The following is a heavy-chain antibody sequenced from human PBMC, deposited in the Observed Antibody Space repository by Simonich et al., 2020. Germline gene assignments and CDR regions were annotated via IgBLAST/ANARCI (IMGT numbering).Heavy chain of an antibody. V-gene: IGHV3-74*01. Sequence: EVQLVESGGGLVQPGGSLRLSCAASGFTFSSYWMHWVRQAPGKGLVWVSRINSDGSSTSYANSVKGRFTISRDNAKNTLYLQMNSLRAEDTAVYYCARDYSNYDAFDIWGQGTMVTVSS. CDR1: GFTFSSYW. CDR3: ARDYSNYDAFDI. CDR2: INSDGSST. J-gene: IGHJ3*02. D-gene: IGHD4-4*01.